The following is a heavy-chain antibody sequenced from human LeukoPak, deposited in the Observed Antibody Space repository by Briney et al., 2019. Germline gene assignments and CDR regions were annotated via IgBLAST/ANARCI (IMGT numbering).Heavy chain of an antibody. CDR3: ASSGSYSGLGGGDAFDI. J-gene: IGHJ3*02. V-gene: IGHV1-2*02. CDR2: INPNSGGT. D-gene: IGHD1-26*01. Sequence: GASVKVSCKASGYTFTDDYMHWVRQAPGQGLEWMGWINPNSGGTNYAQKFQGRVTMTRDTSISTAYMELSRLRSDDTAVYYCASSGSYSGLGGGDAFDIWGQGTMVTVSS. CDR1: GYTFTDDY.